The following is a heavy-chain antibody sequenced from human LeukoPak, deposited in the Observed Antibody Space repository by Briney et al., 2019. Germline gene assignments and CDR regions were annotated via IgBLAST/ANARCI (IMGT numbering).Heavy chain of an antibody. CDR1: GGSISSSSYY. V-gene: IGHV4-39*01. CDR3: ASPFGSSWTTIDY. J-gene: IGHJ4*02. Sequence: SETLSLTCTVSGGSISSSSYYWGWIRQPPGKGLEWIGSIYYSGSTYYNPSLKSRVTISVDTSKNQFSLKLSSVTAADTAVYYCASPFGSSWTTIDYWGQGTLVTVSS. D-gene: IGHD6-13*01. CDR2: IYYSGST.